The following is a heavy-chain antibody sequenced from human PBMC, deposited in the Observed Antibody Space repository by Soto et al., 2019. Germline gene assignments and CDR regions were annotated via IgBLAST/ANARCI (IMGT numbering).Heavy chain of an antibody. J-gene: IGHJ6*03. CDR1: GFTFSSYA. CDR2: ISGSGGST. Sequence: GGSLRLSCAASGFTFSSYAMGWVRQAPGKGLEWVSAISGSGGSTYYADSVKGRFTISRDNSKNTLYLQMNSLRAEDTAVYYCATSKLWFGELSMDVWGKGTTVTVSS. CDR3: ATSKLWFGELSMDV. D-gene: IGHD3-10*01. V-gene: IGHV3-23*01.